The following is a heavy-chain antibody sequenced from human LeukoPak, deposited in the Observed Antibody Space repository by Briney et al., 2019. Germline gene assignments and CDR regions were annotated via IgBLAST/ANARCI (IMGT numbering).Heavy chain of an antibody. CDR3: TRGNYGDKSLLYYYYGMDV. D-gene: IGHD4-17*01. CDR1: GFTLGDYA. Sequence: GGSLRLSCTASGFTLGDYAMSWFRQAPGRGLEGVGVIRSKIYGGTTEYAASVKGRFSISRDDSKSIAYLQMNSLKSEDTAVYYCTRGNYGDKSLLYYYYGMDVWGQGTTVTVSS. J-gene: IGHJ6*02. CDR2: IRSKIYGGTT. V-gene: IGHV3-49*03.